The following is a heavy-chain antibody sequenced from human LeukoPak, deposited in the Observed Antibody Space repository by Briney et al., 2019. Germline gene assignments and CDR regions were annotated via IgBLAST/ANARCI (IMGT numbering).Heavy chain of an antibody. V-gene: IGHV4-59*12. CDR2: IYYSGST. Sequence: PSETLSLTCTVSGGSISSYYWSWIRQPPGKGLEWIGYIYYSGSTNYNPSLKSRVTMSVDTSRNQFSLKLSSVTAADTAVYYCARDSLRGYYYYYYMDVWGKGTTVTVSS. J-gene: IGHJ6*03. CDR3: ARDSLRGYYYYYYMDV. D-gene: IGHD3-10*01. CDR1: GGSISSYY.